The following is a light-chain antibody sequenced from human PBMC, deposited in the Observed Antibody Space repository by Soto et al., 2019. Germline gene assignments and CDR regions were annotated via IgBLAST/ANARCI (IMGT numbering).Light chain of an antibody. CDR2: KVS. J-gene: IGKJ1*01. Sequence: ASISCRSSQSLVYSDGNTYLNWFQQRPGQSPRRLIYKVSNRDSGVPDRFSGSGSGTDFTLTITSLQAEDVAVYYCQQYYSSKWTFGQGTKVDIK. CDR1: QSLVYSDGNTY. CDR3: QQYYSSKWT. V-gene: IGKV2-30*01.